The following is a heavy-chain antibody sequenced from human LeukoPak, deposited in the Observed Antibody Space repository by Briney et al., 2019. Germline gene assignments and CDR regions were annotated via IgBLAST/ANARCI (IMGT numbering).Heavy chain of an antibody. J-gene: IGHJ4*02. V-gene: IGHV3-33*06. Sequence: GGSLRLSCAASGFTFSNYGMHWVRQAPGKGLEWVAVIWYDGSNKYYADSVKGRFTISRDNSKSTLYLQMNSLRAEDTAVYYCAKSAVPGRYYFDYWGQGTLVTVSS. CDR1: GFTFSNYG. CDR3: AKSAVPGRYYFDY. D-gene: IGHD2-2*01. CDR2: IWYDGSNK.